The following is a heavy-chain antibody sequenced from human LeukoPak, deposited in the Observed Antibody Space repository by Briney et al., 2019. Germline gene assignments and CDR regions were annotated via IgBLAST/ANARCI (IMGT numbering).Heavy chain of an antibody. CDR1: GFTFGSYG. D-gene: IGHD3-22*01. J-gene: IGHJ1*01. Sequence: GGSLRLSCAASGFTFGSYGMSWVRQAPGKGLEWVSFITPNADRASYADSVKGRFTISRDNPRNTLYMQMNSLRDEDTAVYYCAIMHGYYDGSGYWVQWGQGTLVTVSS. CDR3: AIMHGYYDGSGYWVQ. V-gene: IGHV3-23*01. CDR2: ITPNADRA.